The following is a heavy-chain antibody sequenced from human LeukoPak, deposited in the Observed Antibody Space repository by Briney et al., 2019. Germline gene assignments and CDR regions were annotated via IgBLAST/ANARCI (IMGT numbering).Heavy chain of an antibody. J-gene: IGHJ4*02. V-gene: IGHV1-2*02. Sequence: ASVKVSCKASGYTFTGYYMHWVRQAPGQGLEWMGWINPNSGGTNYAQKFQGRVTVTRDTSISTAYMELSRLRSDDTAVYYCARVHCSGGSCYTHHFDYWGQGTLVTVSS. D-gene: IGHD2-15*01. CDR3: ARVHCSGGSCYTHHFDY. CDR1: GYTFTGYY. CDR2: INPNSGGT.